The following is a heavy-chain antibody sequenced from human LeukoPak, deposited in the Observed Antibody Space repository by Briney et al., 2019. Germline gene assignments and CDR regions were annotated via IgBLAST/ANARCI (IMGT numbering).Heavy chain of an antibody. CDR3: TRAIRHDAFDI. CDR1: GFTFSGFA. Sequence: GGPLRLSCAASGFTFSGFAMHWVRQASGKGLEWVARIRSKANSYATAYAASVKGRFTISRDDSKNTAYLQMNSLKTEDTAVYYCTRAIRHDAFDIWGQGTMVTVSS. J-gene: IGHJ3*02. V-gene: IGHV3-73*01. D-gene: IGHD2-2*02. CDR2: IRSKANSYAT.